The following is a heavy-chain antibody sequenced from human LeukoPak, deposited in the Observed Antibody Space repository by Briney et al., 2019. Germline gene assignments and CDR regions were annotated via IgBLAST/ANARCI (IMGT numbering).Heavy chain of an antibody. J-gene: IGHJ4*02. Sequence: GGSLRLSCAASGFTFSGSAMHWVRQASGKGLEWVGRIRSKANSYATAYAASVKGRFTISRDDSKNTAYLQMNSLKTEDTAVYYCTRGGSGVWGSYRYVDWGQGTLVTVSS. V-gene: IGHV3-73*01. D-gene: IGHD3-16*02. CDR2: IRSKANSYAT. CDR3: TRGGSGVWGSYRYVD. CDR1: GFTFSGSA.